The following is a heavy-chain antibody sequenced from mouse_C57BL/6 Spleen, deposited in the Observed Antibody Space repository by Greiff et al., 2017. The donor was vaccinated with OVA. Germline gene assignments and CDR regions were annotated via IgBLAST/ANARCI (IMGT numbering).Heavy chain of an antibody. Sequence: EVQGVESGGGLVQPGGSLKLSCAASGFTFSDYYMYWVRQTPEKRLEWVAYISNGGGSTYYPDTVKGRFTISRDNAKNTLYLQMSRLKSEDTAMYYCARQGITTVVDTWFAYWGQGTLVTVSA. CDR1: GFTFSDYY. CDR2: ISNGGGST. J-gene: IGHJ3*01. CDR3: ARQGITTVVDTWFAY. V-gene: IGHV5-12*01. D-gene: IGHD1-1*01.